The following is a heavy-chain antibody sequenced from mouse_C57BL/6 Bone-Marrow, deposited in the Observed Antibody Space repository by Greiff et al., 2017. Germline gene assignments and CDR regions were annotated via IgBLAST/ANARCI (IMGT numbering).Heavy chain of an antibody. Sequence: EVMLVESGGGLVQPGGSLSLSCAASGFTFTDYYMSWVRQPPGKALEWLGFIRNKANGYTTEYSASVKGRFTISRDNSQSILYLQMNALRAEDSATYYCARYKWITTVVARGWYFDVWGTGTTVTVSS. CDR3: ARYKWITTVVARGWYFDV. V-gene: IGHV7-3*01. J-gene: IGHJ1*03. D-gene: IGHD1-1*01. CDR1: GFTFTDYY. CDR2: IRNKANGYTT.